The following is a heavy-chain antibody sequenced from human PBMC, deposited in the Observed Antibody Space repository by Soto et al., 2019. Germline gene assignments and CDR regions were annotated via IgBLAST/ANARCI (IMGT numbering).Heavy chain of an antibody. CDR1: ADTFTSYY. Sequence: ASVKVSCTAPADTFTSYYIHWVRQAPGHGLEWMGIINPNGGSTRFAQTFPGRITMTTDTSTSTVYMELRSLRSEDTAVYYCARLRIATNNYKWFDPWGQGTLVTVSS. CDR2: INPNGGST. D-gene: IGHD2-21*01. CDR3: ARLRIATNNYKWFDP. J-gene: IGHJ5*02. V-gene: IGHV1-46*01.